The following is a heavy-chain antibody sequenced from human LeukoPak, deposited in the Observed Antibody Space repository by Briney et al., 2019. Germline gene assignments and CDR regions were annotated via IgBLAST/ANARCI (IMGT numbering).Heavy chain of an antibody. CDR2: KPYDGSNK. D-gene: IGHD1-26*01. Sequence: GGSLRLSCAASGFTFSSYAMHWVRQAPGKGLEWVAVKPYDGSNKYYADSVKGRFTISRDNSKNTLYLQMNSLRAEDTAVYYCARDPSEVGASLNWFDPWGQGTLVTVSS. CDR3: ARDPSEVGASLNWFDP. J-gene: IGHJ5*02. CDR1: GFTFSSYA. V-gene: IGHV3-30-3*01.